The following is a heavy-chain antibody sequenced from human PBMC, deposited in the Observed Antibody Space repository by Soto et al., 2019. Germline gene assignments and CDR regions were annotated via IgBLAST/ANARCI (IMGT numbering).Heavy chain of an antibody. J-gene: IGHJ4*02. D-gene: IGHD2-2*01. CDR1: GGSISSGDYY. CDR2: IYYSGST. Sequence: SETLSLTCTGSGGSISSGDYYWSWIRQPPGKGLEWIGYIYYSGSTYYNPSLKSRVTISVDTSKNQFSLKLSSVTAADTAVYYCARAGGTSWTLWYFDYWGQGTLVTVSS. CDR3: ARAGGTSWTLWYFDY. V-gene: IGHV4-30-4*01.